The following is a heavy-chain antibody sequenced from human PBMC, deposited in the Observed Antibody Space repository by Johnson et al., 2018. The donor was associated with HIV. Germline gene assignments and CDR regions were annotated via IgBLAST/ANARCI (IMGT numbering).Heavy chain of an antibody. Sequence: EVQLVESGGGVVQPGRSLRLSCAASGFTFSSYGMHWVRQAPGKGLEWVSNINWNGGSAGFADSVTGRFTISRDNAKNSLYLQMNSLRAEDTALYYCARRVILGDSYGWDAFDIWGQGTMVSVSS. D-gene: IGHD5-18*01. V-gene: IGHV3-20*04. CDR2: INWNGGSA. CDR3: ARRVILGDSYGWDAFDI. J-gene: IGHJ3*02. CDR1: GFTFSSYG.